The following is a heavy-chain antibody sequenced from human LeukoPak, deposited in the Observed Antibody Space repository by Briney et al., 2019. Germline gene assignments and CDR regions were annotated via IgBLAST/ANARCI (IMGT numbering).Heavy chain of an antibody. Sequence: SQTLSLTCAISGDSVSSNSAAWNWIRQSPSRGPEWLGRTYYRSKWYNDYAVSVKSRITINPDTSKNQFSLQLNSVTPEDTAVYYCARTGGEWELQAFDYWGQGTLVTVSS. CDR2: TYYRSKWYN. CDR1: GDSVSSNSAA. D-gene: IGHD1-26*01. J-gene: IGHJ4*02. CDR3: ARTGGEWELQAFDY. V-gene: IGHV6-1*01.